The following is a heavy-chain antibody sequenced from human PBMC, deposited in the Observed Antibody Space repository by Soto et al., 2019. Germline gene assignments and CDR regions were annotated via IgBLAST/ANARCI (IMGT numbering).Heavy chain of an antibody. D-gene: IGHD3-10*01. Sequence: SETLSLTCTVSGGSISSGGYYWSWIRQHPGKGLEWIGYIYYSGSTYYNPSLKSRVTISVDTSKNQFSLKLSSVTAADTAVYYCARYGSGIGFDYWGQGTLVTVSS. V-gene: IGHV4-31*03. CDR3: ARYGSGIGFDY. CDR2: IYYSGST. CDR1: GGSISSGGYY. J-gene: IGHJ4*02.